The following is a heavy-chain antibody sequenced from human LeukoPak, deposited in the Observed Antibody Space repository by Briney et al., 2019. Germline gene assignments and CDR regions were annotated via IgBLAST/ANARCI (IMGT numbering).Heavy chain of an antibody. CDR2: NYHSGST. D-gene: IGHD4-23*01. CDR3: ARGGGPSNWFDP. CDR1: GYSISSGYY. J-gene: IGHJ5*02. V-gene: IGHV4-38-2*02. Sequence: SETLSLTCTVSGYSISSGYYWGWIPQPPGKGLEWIGTNYHSGSTYHNPSLKSRVTISVDTSKNQFSLKLSSVTAADTAVYYCARGGGPSNWFDPWGQGTLVTVSS.